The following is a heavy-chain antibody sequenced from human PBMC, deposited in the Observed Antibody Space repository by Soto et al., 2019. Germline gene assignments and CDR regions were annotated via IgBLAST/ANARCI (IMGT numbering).Heavy chain of an antibody. V-gene: IGHV4-39*01. D-gene: IGHD2-15*01. CDR3: ARQGVVLYYYYYYMDV. Sequence: SETLSLTCTVSGGSISSSSYYWGWIRQPPGKGLEWIGSIYYSGSTYYNPSLKSRVTISVDTSKNQFSLKLSSVTAADTAVYYCARQGVVLYYYYYYMDVWGKGTTVTVSS. J-gene: IGHJ6*03. CDR1: GGSISSSSYY. CDR2: IYYSGST.